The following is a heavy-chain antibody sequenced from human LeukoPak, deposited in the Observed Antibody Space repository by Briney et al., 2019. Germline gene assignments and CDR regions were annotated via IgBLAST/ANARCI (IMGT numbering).Heavy chain of an antibody. D-gene: IGHD3-9*01. Sequence: PGGSLRLSCAASGFTFSSYSMNWVRQAPGKGLEWVSSISSSSSYIYYADSVKGRFTISRDNAKNSLYLQMNSLRAEDTAMYYCATRGGDILTGYYRQRNYFDYWGQGTLVTVSS. J-gene: IGHJ4*02. CDR3: ATRGGDILTGYYRQRNYFDY. CDR1: GFTFSSYS. CDR2: ISSSSSYI. V-gene: IGHV3-21*01.